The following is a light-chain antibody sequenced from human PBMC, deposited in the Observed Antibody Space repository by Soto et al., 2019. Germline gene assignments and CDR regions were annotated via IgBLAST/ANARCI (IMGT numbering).Light chain of an antibody. Sequence: DIQMTQSPSSLSAFVGDRVTLTCRASQSVSNWLAWYRQKPGKAPKLLISEASILESGVPSRFSGSGSGTEFTLTITSLQPEDSASYYCQHYTSYYPAFGQGTKVEI. CDR3: QHYTSYYPA. CDR2: EAS. J-gene: IGKJ1*01. CDR1: QSVSNW. V-gene: IGKV1-5*01.